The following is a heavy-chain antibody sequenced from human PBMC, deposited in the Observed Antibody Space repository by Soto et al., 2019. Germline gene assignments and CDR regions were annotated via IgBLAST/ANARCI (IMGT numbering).Heavy chain of an antibody. CDR2: IKYSGNT. D-gene: IGHD1-26*01. V-gene: IGHV4-39*01. CDR1: GGSISSSSHY. CDR3: ARHGLTGSSYDASDY. J-gene: IGHJ4*02. Sequence: QLQLQESGPGLVKPSETLSLTCTVSGGSISSSSHYWGWVRQPPGKGLEWIASIKYSGNTYYNPSLKSRVTLSVGTPGNQRSLMLSSVTAADTAVYHCARHGLTGSSYDASDYWGQGTLVTVTS.